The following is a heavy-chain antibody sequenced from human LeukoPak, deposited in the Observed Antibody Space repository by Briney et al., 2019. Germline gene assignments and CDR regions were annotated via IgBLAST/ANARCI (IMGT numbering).Heavy chain of an antibody. CDR1: GFTFSSYS. D-gene: IGHD5-18*01. CDR2: ISSSSSYI. CDR3: ARGYRGYSYVGLFDY. J-gene: IGHJ4*02. Sequence: GGSLRLSCAASGFTFSSYSMNWVRQAPGKGLEWVSSISSSSSYIYYADSVKGRFTIFRDNAKNSLYLQMNSLRAEDTAVYYCARGYRGYSYVGLFDYWGQGTLVTVSS. V-gene: IGHV3-21*01.